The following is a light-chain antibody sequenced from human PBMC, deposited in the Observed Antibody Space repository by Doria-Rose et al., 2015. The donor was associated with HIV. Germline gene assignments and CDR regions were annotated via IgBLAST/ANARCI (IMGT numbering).Light chain of an antibody. J-gene: IGLJ1*01. CDR3: QVSDSGREWGV. Sequence: VVAQPPSVSVAPGQTARITCVGNNIGSRHVHWYQQRPGQAPVLVVYDDDARPSGICGRFSGSNSGNTATLTISWVEAGDEADYYCQVSDSGREWGVFGSGAKATVL. V-gene: IGLV3-21*02. CDR1: NIGSRH. CDR2: DDD.